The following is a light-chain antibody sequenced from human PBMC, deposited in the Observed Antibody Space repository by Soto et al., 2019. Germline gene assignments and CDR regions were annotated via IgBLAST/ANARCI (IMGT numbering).Light chain of an antibody. Sequence: QSALTQPPPASGSPGQSVTISCTGTSSDVGGYNYVSWYQQHPGKAPKLIIYEVSKRPSGVPDLFSGSKSGNTASLTVSGLQAEDEADYYCSSYAGSNIYVFGTGTKVTVL. CDR2: EVS. V-gene: IGLV2-8*01. CDR1: SSDVGGYNY. CDR3: SSYAGSNIYV. J-gene: IGLJ1*01.